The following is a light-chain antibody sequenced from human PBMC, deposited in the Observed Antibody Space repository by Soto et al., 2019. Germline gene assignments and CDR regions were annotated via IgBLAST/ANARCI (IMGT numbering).Light chain of an antibody. CDR1: QSINSW. J-gene: IGKJ2*01. V-gene: IGKV1-5*03. CDR2: KAS. CDR3: QHCNNYPYT. Sequence: DIQMTQSPSTLSASVGDRVTITCRASQSINSWLAWYQQKPGKAPKLLIYKASTLQGGVPSRFSGSGSGTEFTLTISSLQPDDFATYYCQHCNNYPYTFGQGTKLEIK.